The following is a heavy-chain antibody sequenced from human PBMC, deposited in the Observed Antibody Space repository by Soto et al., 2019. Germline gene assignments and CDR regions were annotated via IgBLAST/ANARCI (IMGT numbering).Heavy chain of an antibody. D-gene: IGHD3-22*01. V-gene: IGHV4-61*01. CDR3: ARDSSGRHDY. Sequence: QLQLQESGPGLLQPSETLSLTCSVSGGSVRSGSYYWTWIRQPPGKGLEWIGYIYQSGTTHYNASLKIRITISINPSKNPFFLNLNSVTAAATAVYYCARDSSGRHDYWGQGTLVTVSS. CDR2: IYQSGTT. J-gene: IGHJ4*02. CDR1: GGSVRSGSYY.